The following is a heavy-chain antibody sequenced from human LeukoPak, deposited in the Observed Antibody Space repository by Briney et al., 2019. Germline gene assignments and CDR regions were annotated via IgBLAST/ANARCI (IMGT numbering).Heavy chain of an antibody. Sequence: SVKVSCKASGGTFSSYAISWVRQAPGQGLEWMGGIIPIFGTANYAQKFQGRVTITADESTSTAYMELSRLRSDDTAVYYCARRIAARPEGSFDYWGQGTLVTVSS. J-gene: IGHJ4*02. D-gene: IGHD6-6*01. CDR2: IIPIFGTA. CDR3: ARRIAARPEGSFDY. V-gene: IGHV1-69*01. CDR1: GGTFSSYA.